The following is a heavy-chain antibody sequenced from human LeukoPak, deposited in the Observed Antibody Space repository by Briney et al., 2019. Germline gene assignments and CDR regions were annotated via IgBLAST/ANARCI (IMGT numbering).Heavy chain of an antibody. CDR2: ISKDGSST. Sequence: GGSLRLSCAASGFTFSSYWMHWVRQAPGKGLVWVSRISKDGSSTYYADSVKGRFTISKDNAKNSLYLQMNSLRAEDTALYHCARNNGMDVWGQGTTVIVSS. CDR1: GFTFSSYW. J-gene: IGHJ6*02. V-gene: IGHV3-74*01. CDR3: ARNNGMDV.